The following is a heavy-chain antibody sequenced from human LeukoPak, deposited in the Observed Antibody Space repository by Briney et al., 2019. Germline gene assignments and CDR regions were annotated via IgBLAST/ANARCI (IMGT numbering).Heavy chain of an antibody. CDR2: ISGSGDTT. V-gene: IGHV3-23*01. CDR3: AKDDDGDYGFY. Sequence: PGGSLRLSCAASGFTFSSYVMSWVRQAPGQGLEWVSAISGSGDTTYYADSVKGRFIISRDNSKNTLFLQMNSLRAEDTAVYYCAKDDDGDYGFYWGQGTLVTVSS. J-gene: IGHJ4*02. CDR1: GFTFSSYV. D-gene: IGHD4-17*01.